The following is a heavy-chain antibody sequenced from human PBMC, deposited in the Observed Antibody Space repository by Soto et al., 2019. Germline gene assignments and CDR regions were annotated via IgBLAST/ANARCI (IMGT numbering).Heavy chain of an antibody. Sequence: EVQLVETGGGLIQPGGSLRLSCAASGFTVSSNYMSWVRQAPGKGLEWVSVIYSGGSTYYADSVKGRFTISRDNSKNTLYLQMNSLRAEDTAVYYCARESVYYYDSSGYYGYYYYGMDVWGQGTTVTVSS. J-gene: IGHJ6*02. D-gene: IGHD3-22*01. CDR3: ARESVYYYDSSGYYGYYYYGMDV. CDR2: IYSGGST. CDR1: GFTVSSNY. V-gene: IGHV3-53*02.